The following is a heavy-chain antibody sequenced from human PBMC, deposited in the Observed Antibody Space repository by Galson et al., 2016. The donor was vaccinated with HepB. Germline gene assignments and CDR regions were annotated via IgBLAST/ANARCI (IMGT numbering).Heavy chain of an antibody. V-gene: IGHV5-10-1*01. CDR3: ARQYTSGLDY. D-gene: IGHD6-19*01. J-gene: IGHJ4*02. CDR2: IDPSDSYL. Sequence: QSGAEVKKPGESLRISCKGSGYNFTTHWINWVRQVPGKGLEWMGMIDPSDSYLIYNPSVQGHVTIPADKSTSTAYLQWSSLKASDTAMYYCARQYTSGLDYWGQGTLVTVS. CDR1: GYNFTTHW.